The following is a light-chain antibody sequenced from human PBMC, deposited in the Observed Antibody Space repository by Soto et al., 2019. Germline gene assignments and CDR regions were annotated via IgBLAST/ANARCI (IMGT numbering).Light chain of an antibody. Sequence: DIQMNQSPSSVSASVGDRVTITCRASQGVSTWLAWYQQKPGKAPKLRIYAASSLQSGVPSRFSGSGSGTDFTLNISSQQPEDFATYYCQQADSFPPSFGGGTKVEIK. V-gene: IGKV1D-12*01. CDR3: QQADSFPPS. CDR2: AAS. J-gene: IGKJ4*01. CDR1: QGVSTW.